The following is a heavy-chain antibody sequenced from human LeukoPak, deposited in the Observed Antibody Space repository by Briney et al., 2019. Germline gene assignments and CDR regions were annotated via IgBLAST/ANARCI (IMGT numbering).Heavy chain of an antibody. CDR1: GFTSSDYY. CDR2: ISSSGSTI. V-gene: IGHV3-11*01. Sequence: GGSLRLSCAASGFTSSDYYMSWIRQAPGKGLEWVSYISSSGSTIYYADSVKGRFTISRDNAKNSLYLQMNSLRAEDTAVYYCARVRSEGYYSDSSGYLDYWGQGTLVTVSS. D-gene: IGHD3-22*01. CDR3: ARVRSEGYYSDSSGYLDY. J-gene: IGHJ4*02.